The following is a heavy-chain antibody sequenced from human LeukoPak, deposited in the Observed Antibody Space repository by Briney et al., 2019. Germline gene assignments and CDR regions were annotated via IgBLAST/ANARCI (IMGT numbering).Heavy chain of an antibody. CDR1: GGSISSSSYY. J-gene: IGHJ4*02. D-gene: IGHD3-10*01. CDR3: ARRYLWFEDY. V-gene: IGHV4-39*01. Sequence: SETLSLTCTVSGGSISSSSYYWGWIRQPPGKGLEWIGSIYYSGSTYYNPSPKSRVTISVDTSKNQFSLKLSSVTAADTAVYYCARRYLWFEDYWGQGTLVTVSS. CDR2: IYYSGST.